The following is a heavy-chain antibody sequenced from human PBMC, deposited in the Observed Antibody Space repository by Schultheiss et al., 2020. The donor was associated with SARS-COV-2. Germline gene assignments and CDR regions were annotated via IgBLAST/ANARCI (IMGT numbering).Heavy chain of an antibody. D-gene: IGHD3-16*01. J-gene: IGHJ5*02. CDR3: ARIGARFKAYNWFDP. CDR2: INPSGGST. CDR1: GYTFTGYY. V-gene: IGHV1-46*01. Sequence: GESLKVSCKASGYTFTGYYMHWVRQAPGQGLEWMGIINPSGGSTSYAQKFQGRVTMTRDTSTSTVYMELSSLRSEDTAVYYCARIGARFKAYNWFDPWGQGTLVTVSS.